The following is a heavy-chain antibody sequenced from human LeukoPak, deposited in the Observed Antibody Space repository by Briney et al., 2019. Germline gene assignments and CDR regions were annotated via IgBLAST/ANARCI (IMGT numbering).Heavy chain of an antibody. CDR2: ISLDGRTT. V-gene: IGHV3-74*01. D-gene: IGHD2-15*01. CDR1: GFTFSSYW. CDR3: AKDRAIRGGKGFDS. J-gene: IGHJ4*02. Sequence: PGGSLRLSCEVSGFTFSSYWMHWVRQSPGKELIWLARISLDGRTTNYADSVTGRFTTSRDNSKKTLYLQMNSLRAEDTAVYYCAKDRAIRGGKGFDSWGQGTLVTVSS.